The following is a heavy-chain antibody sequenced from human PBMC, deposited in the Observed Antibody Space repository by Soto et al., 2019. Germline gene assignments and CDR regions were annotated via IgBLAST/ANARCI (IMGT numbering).Heavy chain of an antibody. CDR1: GDSVSSNSAA. J-gene: IGHJ6*03. D-gene: IGHD3-10*01. CDR2: TYYRSKWYN. CDR3: AREGPMVRGVIVDYYYYMDV. Sequence: SQTLSLTCAISGDSVSSNSAAWNWIRQSPSRGLEWLGRTYYRSKWYNDYAVSVKSRITINPDTSKNQFSLQLNSVTPEDTAVYYCAREGPMVRGVIVDYYYYMDVWGKGTTVTVSS. V-gene: IGHV6-1*01.